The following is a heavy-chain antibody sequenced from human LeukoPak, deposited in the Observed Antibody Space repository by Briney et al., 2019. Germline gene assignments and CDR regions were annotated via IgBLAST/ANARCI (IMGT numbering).Heavy chain of an antibody. CDR1: GFTFSDYY. Sequence: GGSLGLSCAASGFTFSDYYMSWIRQAPGKGLEWVSYISGTGSTRYYADSVKGRFTISRDNAQNALYLQMNSLRAEDTAVYFCARDKNNRILMPRVDAFDFWGQGTMVTVSS. V-gene: IGHV3-11*04. CDR2: ISGTGSTR. CDR3: ARDKNNRILMPRVDAFDF. J-gene: IGHJ3*01. D-gene: IGHD1-14*01.